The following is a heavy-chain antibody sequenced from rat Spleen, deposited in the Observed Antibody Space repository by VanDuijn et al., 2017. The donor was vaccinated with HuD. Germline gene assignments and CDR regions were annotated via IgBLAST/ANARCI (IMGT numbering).Heavy chain of an antibody. V-gene: IGHV5-29*01. D-gene: IGHD2-7*01. CDR3: VRQGYLRDWYFDF. Sequence: EVQLVESDGGLVQPGRSLKLSCATSGFTFSDYYMAWVRQAPTKGLDWVATISYDGSTTYYRDSVKGRFTISRDNAKSTLFLQMDSLRSEDTATYYCVRQGYLRDWYFDFWGPGTMVTVSS. CDR2: ISYDGSTT. CDR1: GFTFSDYY. J-gene: IGHJ1*01.